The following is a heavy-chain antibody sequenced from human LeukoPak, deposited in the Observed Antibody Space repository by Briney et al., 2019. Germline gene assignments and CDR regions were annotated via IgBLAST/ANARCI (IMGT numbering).Heavy chain of an antibody. D-gene: IGHD1-26*01. Sequence: GGSLRLSCAASGFTVSDNYMTWVRQAPGKGLEWVSSIYNTGATHYAESVKGRFTISRDNSKNTLFLQMNSLRAEDMAVYYCARIEWERLGRAFDIWGQGTTVTVSS. V-gene: IGHV3-53*01. CDR3: ARIEWERLGRAFDI. J-gene: IGHJ3*02. CDR1: GFTVSDNY. CDR2: IYNTGAT.